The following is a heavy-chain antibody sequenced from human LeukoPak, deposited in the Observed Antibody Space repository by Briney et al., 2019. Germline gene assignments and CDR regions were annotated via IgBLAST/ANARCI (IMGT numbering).Heavy chain of an antibody. Sequence: GGSLRLSCAASGFRFSRWWMSWVRQAPGKGLEWVANIEEDGREKNYVDSVKGRFTISRDNAQNSLYLQMNSLRVEDTAVYFCARLPYYDSGGPFGYWGQETLVTVSS. J-gene: IGHJ4*02. CDR1: GFRFSRWW. CDR2: IEEDGREK. CDR3: ARLPYYDSGGPFGY. D-gene: IGHD3-22*01. V-gene: IGHV3-7*01.